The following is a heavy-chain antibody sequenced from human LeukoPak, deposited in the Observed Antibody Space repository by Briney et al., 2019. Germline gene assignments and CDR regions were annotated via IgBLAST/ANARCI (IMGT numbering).Heavy chain of an antibody. Sequence: SETLSLTCTVSGGSISSGSYYWSWIRQPAGKGLEWIGRIYTSGSTNYNPSLKSRVTISVDTSKNQFSLKLSSVTAADTAVYYCARDHPGGLLWFGESPARWFDPWGQGTLVTVSS. CDR2: IYTSGST. CDR3: ARDHPGGLLWFGESPARWFDP. V-gene: IGHV4-61*02. CDR1: GGSISSGSYY. D-gene: IGHD3-10*01. J-gene: IGHJ5*02.